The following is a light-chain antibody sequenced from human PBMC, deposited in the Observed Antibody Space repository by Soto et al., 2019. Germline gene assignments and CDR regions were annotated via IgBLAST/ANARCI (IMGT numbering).Light chain of an antibody. CDR2: DAS. J-gene: IGKJ1*01. CDR1: QNINTY. V-gene: IGKV1-39*01. Sequence: DIQMTQSPSSLSASVGHRVTITCRASQNINTYLNWYQQRPGQAPRLLIYDASILQRGVPSRFSGSGSGTDFTLTVASLPPEYVATYFCQQSFGQPTFGQGTKVEI. CDR3: QQSFGQPT.